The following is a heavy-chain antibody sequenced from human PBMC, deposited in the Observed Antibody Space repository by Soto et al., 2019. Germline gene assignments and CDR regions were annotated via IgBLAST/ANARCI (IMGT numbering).Heavy chain of an antibody. V-gene: IGHV2-5*02. Sequence: QITLKESAPTRVKPTQTLTLTCTFSGFSLTSRPMGVGWIRQPPGKALEWLAFIYWDDDKRYSPSLRSRLTITKDTSGNQIGRTVTNKDPVDTATYYCAHRLSGYNWNAGYFDYWGQGALVTVSS. D-gene: IGHD1-1*01. CDR2: IYWDDDK. CDR1: GFSLTSRPMG. J-gene: IGHJ4*02. CDR3: AHRLSGYNWNAGYFDY.